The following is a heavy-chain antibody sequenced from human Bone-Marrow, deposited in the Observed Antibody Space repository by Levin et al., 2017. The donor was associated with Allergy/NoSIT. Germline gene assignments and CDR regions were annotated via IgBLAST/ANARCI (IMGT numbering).Heavy chain of an antibody. V-gene: IGHV3-7*01. CDR2: MKQDGTEK. Sequence: PASETLSLTCAASGFTFTSYWINWLRQAPGKGLEWVANMKQDGTEKYYADSVKGRFTISRDNAKNSLYMQMNSLRAEDTAVYYCARDGPVRYFYESTGYFDNGGPGTLVTVSS. CDR1: GFTFTSYW. D-gene: IGHD3-22*01. J-gene: IGHJ4*02. CDR3: ARDGPVRYFYESTGYFDN.